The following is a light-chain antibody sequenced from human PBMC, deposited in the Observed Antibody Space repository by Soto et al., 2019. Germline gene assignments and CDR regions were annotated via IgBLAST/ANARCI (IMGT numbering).Light chain of an antibody. CDR1: SSDVGGYNY. V-gene: IGLV2-8*01. Sequence: QSALTQPPSASGSPGQSVTISCTGTSSDVGGYNYVSWYQQHPGKAPKLMIYEVTKRPSGVPDRFAGSKSGNTASLTVSGLQADDEADYCCTSYAGSNNLYVFGTGTKLPVL. J-gene: IGLJ1*01. CDR2: EVT. CDR3: TSYAGSNNLYV.